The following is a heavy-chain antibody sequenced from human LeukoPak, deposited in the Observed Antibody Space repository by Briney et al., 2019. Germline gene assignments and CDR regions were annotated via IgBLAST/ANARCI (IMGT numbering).Heavy chain of an antibody. V-gene: IGHV3-23*01. Sequence: GGSLRLSCAASGFTFSVYVMSWVRQAPGKGLEWFSVISVPGGSTYYADSVKGRFTISSDNSKHTLYLQMNSLIAEDTAGYYCAKDYTKGVGATDYWGHGTLVTVSS. CDR3: AKDYTKGVGATDY. CDR2: ISVPGGST. J-gene: IGHJ4*01. CDR1: GFTFSVYV. D-gene: IGHD1-26*01.